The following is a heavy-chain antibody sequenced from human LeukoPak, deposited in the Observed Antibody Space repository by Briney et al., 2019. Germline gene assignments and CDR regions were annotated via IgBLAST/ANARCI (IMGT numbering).Heavy chain of an antibody. CDR1: GFTFSSYG. V-gene: IGHV3-33*01. CDR3: VRDAYYYYDSSGYTFDY. D-gene: IGHD3-22*01. J-gene: IGHJ4*02. Sequence: GGSLRLSCAASGFTFSSYGMHWVRQAPGKGLEWVAVILSDGSKEFYTDSVKGRFIISRDNSKNTLYLQMNSLRAEDTAVYYCVRDAYYYYDSSGYTFDYWGQGTLVTVSS. CDR2: ILSDGSKE.